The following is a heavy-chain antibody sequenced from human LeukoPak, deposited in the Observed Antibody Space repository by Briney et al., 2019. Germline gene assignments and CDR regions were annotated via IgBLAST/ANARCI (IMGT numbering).Heavy chain of an antibody. CDR3: ANRAPMTKYFDY. CDR2: ISGSGNSP. J-gene: IGHJ4*02. CDR1: GFTFSSYA. Sequence: GGSLRLSCAASGFTFSSYAMSWVRRTPGKGLEWVSIISGSGNSPYYADSVKGRFTISRDNSKNTLYLQMNSLRAEDTAVYYCANRAPMTKYFDYWGQGTLVTVSS. V-gene: IGHV3-23*01.